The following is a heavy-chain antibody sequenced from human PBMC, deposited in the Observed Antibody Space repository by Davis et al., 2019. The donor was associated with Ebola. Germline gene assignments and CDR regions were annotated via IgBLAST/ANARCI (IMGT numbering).Heavy chain of an antibody. CDR2: IIPIFGTA. J-gene: IGHJ4*02. D-gene: IGHD1-26*01. CDR3: ARDKSGSFSPIDY. V-gene: IGHV1-69*05. Sequence: AASVKVSCKASGGTFSSYAISWVRQAPGQGLEWMGGIIPIFGTANYAQKLQGRVTMTTDTSTSTAYMELRSLRSDDTAVYYCARDKSGSFSPIDYWGQGTLVTVSS. CDR1: GGTFSSYA.